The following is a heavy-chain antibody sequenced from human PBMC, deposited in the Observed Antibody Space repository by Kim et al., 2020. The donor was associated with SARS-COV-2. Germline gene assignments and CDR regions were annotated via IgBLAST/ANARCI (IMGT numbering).Heavy chain of an antibody. J-gene: IGHJ4*02. V-gene: IGHV4-39*01. Sequence: LKSRVTISVDTSKNQFSLKLSSVTAADTAVYYCASQLTYSSSWYFSGFDYWGQGTLVTVSS. D-gene: IGHD6-13*01. CDR3: ASQLTYSSSWYFSGFDY.